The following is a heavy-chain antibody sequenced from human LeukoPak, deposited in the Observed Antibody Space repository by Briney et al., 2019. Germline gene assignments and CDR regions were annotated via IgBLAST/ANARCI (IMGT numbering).Heavy chain of an antibody. CDR2: IRSKAYGGTT. V-gene: IGHV3-49*03. Sequence: PGGSLRLSCTASGFTFGDYAMSWFRQAPGKGLEWVGFIRSKAYGGTTEYAASVKGRFTISRDDSKSIAYLQMNSLKTEDTAVYYCTSDLSVRSSSPLGYWGQGTLVTVSS. CDR1: GFTFGDYA. J-gene: IGHJ4*02. CDR3: TSDLSVRSSSPLGY. D-gene: IGHD6-6*01.